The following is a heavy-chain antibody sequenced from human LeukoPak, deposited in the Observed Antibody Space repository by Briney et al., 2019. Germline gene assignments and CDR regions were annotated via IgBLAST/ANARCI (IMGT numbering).Heavy chain of an antibody. Sequence: SVKVSCKASGGTFSSYAISWVRQAPGQGLEWMGGIIPIFGTANYEQKFQGRVTITTDESTSTAYMELSSLRSEDTAVYYCARDDYGDYRYYYYMDVWGKGTTVTVSS. J-gene: IGHJ6*03. D-gene: IGHD4-17*01. CDR1: GGTFSSYA. CDR3: ARDDYGDYRYYYYMDV. CDR2: IIPIFGTA. V-gene: IGHV1-69*05.